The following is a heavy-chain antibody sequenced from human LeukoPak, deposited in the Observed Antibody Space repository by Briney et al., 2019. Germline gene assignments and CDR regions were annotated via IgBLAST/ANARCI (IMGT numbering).Heavy chain of an antibody. D-gene: IGHD3-16*01. V-gene: IGHV3-23*01. Sequence: PGGSLRLSCAASGFSFSNSWMHWVRQAPGKGLEWVSGISGSGSSTYYADSVKGRFTISRDNSKNTLYLQMNSLRAEDTAVYYCAKDNSLRLAQRGYFDYWGQGTLVTVSS. CDR2: ISGSGSST. CDR1: GFSFSNSW. J-gene: IGHJ4*02. CDR3: AKDNSLRLAQRGYFDY.